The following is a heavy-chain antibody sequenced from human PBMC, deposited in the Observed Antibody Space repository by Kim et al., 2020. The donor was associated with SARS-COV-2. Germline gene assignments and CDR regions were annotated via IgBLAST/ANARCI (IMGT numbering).Heavy chain of an antibody. V-gene: IGHV4-59*01. CDR3: ARDRPPYGMDV. CDR1: GGSISSYY. CDR2: IYYSGST. Sequence: SETLSLTCTVSGGSISSYYWSWIRQPPGKGLEWIGYIYYSGSTNYNPSLKSRVTISVDTSKNQFSVKLSSVTAADTAVYYCARDRPPYGMDVWGQGTTVTVSS. J-gene: IGHJ6*02.